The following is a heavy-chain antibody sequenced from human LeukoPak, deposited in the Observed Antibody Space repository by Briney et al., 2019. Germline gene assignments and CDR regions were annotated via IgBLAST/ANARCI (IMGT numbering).Heavy chain of an antibody. V-gene: IGHV3-21*01. CDR2: ISSSSSYI. CDR3: ARLVSSGSYFDY. D-gene: IGHD1-26*01. CDR1: GFTFSSYS. Sequence: GGSLRLSCAASGFTFSSYSMNWVRQAPGKGLEWVSSISSSSSYIYYADSVKGRFTISRDNAKNPLYLQMNSLRAEDTAVYYCARLVSSGSYFDYWGQGTLVTVSS. J-gene: IGHJ4*02.